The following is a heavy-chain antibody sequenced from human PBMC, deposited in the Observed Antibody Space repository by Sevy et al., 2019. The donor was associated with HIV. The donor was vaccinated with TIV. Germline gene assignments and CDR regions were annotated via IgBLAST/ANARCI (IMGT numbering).Heavy chain of an antibody. CDR1: GFTFSDYY. J-gene: IGHJ4*02. CDR2: ISSSGSTI. D-gene: IGHD6-6*01. CDR3: AREDMADRHFDY. V-gene: IGHV3-11*01. Sequence: GGSLRLSCAASGFTFSDYYINWIRQAPGKGLEWVSYISSSGSTIYYADSVKGRFTISRDNAKNSVYLQMNSLRVEDTAVYYGAREDMADRHFDYWGQGALVTVSS.